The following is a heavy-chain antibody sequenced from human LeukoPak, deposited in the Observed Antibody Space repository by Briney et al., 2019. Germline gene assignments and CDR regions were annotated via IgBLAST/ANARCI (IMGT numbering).Heavy chain of an antibody. CDR3: ARESNYDSSGYYLDN. V-gene: IGHV4-4*02. CDR2: IYQSGST. J-gene: IGHJ4*02. CDR1: DDSISSNFW. D-gene: IGHD3-22*01. Sequence: ASETLSLTCAVSDDSISSNFWWSWVRQPPGKGLEWIGEIYQSGSTNYSPSLKSRVTISVDKSKNQFSLKLTSVTAADTAVYYCARESNYDSSGYYLDNWGQGTLVTVSS.